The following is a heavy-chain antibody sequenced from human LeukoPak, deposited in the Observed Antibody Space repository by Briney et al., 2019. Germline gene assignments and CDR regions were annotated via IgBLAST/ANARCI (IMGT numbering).Heavy chain of an antibody. J-gene: IGHJ4*02. V-gene: IGHV3-21*01. CDR1: GFTFTTYW. CDR3: VKYYSDTTGYDK. CDR2: ISSSSSYI. Sequence: GGSLRLSCAASGFTFTTYWMGWVRQAPGKGLEWVSCISSSSSYIFYADSVKGRFTISRDNAKNSLYLQMNSLRAEDTAVYYCVKYYSDTTGYDKWGQGTLVTVSS. D-gene: IGHD3-22*01.